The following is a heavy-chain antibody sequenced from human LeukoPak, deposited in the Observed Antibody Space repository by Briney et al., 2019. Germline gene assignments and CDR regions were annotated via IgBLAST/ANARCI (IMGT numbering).Heavy chain of an antibody. J-gene: IGHJ1*01. D-gene: IGHD6-19*01. CDR1: GGSISSYY. CDR2: IYYSGST. Sequence: PSETLSLTCTVSGGSISSYYWSWIRQPPGKGLEWIGYIYYSGSTNYNPSLKSRVTISVDTSKNQFSLKLSSVTAADTAVYYCASSAVAGSAEYFQHWGQGTLVTVSS. V-gene: IGHV4-59*01. CDR3: ASSAVAGSAEYFQH.